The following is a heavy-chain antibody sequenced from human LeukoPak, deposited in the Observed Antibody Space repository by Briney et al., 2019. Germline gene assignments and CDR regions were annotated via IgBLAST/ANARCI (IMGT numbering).Heavy chain of an antibody. V-gene: IGHV3-23*01. J-gene: IGHJ4*02. D-gene: IGHD2-2*01. CDR1: GTTFSSYG. CDR3: AKWDIVVVPAAIIPNGEFDY. Sequence: PGGSLRLSCAASGTTFSSYGMSWVRQAPGKGLEWVSTISGSGGSTYYADSVKGRFTISRDNSKNTLYLQMNSLRAEDTAVYYCAKWDIVVVPAAIIPNGEFDYWGQGTLVTVSS. CDR2: ISGSGGST.